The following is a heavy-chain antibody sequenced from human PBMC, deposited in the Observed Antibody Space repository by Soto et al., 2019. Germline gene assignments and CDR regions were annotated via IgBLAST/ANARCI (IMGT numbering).Heavy chain of an antibody. J-gene: IGHJ5*02. V-gene: IGHV3-74*03. D-gene: IGHD4-17*01. CDR2: INGDGSDI. Sequence: PGGSVRLSCGASGFDFNNYWMHWVRQDPGKGLVWVSRINGDGSDIKYADSVKGRFTISRDNAKNTVYLQMNSLRVEDTAVYYCARDQTTGDWFDAWGQGTLVTVSS. CDR3: ARDQTTGDWFDA. CDR1: GFDFNNYW.